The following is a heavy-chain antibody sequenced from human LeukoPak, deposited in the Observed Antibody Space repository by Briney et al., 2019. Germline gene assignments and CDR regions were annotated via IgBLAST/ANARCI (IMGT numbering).Heavy chain of an antibody. CDR2: ISYDGSNR. D-gene: IGHD1-26*01. CDR3: AIDAWDLPLDAFDI. CDR1: GFTISNYA. J-gene: IGHJ3*02. V-gene: IGHV3-30*03. Sequence: PGGSLRLSCAASGFTISNYAMHWVRQAPGKGLEWVAVISYDGSNRYYADSVKGRFTISRDNAKNSLYLQMNSLRDEDTAVYYCAIDAWDLPLDAFDIWGQGTIVTVSS.